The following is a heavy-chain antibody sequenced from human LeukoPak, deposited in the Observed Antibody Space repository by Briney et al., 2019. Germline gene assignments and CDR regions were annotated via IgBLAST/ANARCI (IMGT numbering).Heavy chain of an antibody. D-gene: IGHD3-10*01. CDR1: GGSFSGYY. J-gene: IGHJ4*02. CDR2: VYQSGTT. V-gene: IGHV4-38-2*01. Sequence: KPSETLSLTCAVYGGSFSGYYWGWIRQPPGKGLEYVGSVYQSGTTYYNPSLKSRVTISVDTSKNQFSLKLSSVTAADTAVYYCARLSYGSGSYYNGNFDYWGQGTLVTVSS. CDR3: ARLSYGSGSYYNGNFDY.